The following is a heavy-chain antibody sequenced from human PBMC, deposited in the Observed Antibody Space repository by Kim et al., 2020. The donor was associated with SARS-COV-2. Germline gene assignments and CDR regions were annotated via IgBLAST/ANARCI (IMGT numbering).Heavy chain of an antibody. CDR2: IIPILGIA. D-gene: IGHD3-9*01. Sequence: SVKVSCKASGGTFSSYAISWVRQAPGQGLEWMGRIIPILGIANYAQKFQGRVTITADKSTSTAYMELSSLRSEDTAVYYCAPTLRYFDWLFPLDIWGQGTMVTVSS. J-gene: IGHJ3*02. CDR3: APTLRYFDWLFPLDI. V-gene: IGHV1-69*04. CDR1: GGTFSSYA.